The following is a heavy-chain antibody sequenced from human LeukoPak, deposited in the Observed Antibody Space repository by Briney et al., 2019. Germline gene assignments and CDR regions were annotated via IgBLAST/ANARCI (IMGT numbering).Heavy chain of an antibody. CDR1: VRSISSSSYY. CDR3: ARGQSSLWRDAFDI. CDR2: TYTSGST. D-gene: IGHD6-13*01. V-gene: IGHV4-39*07. J-gene: IGHJ3*02. Sequence: SDPLSLTCTVSVRSISSSSYYWGWIPQPPGKGLEWIGRTYTSGSTNYNPSLKSQVTITEDTSKSQSSLKLSSVTAADTAVYYCARGQSSLWRDAFDIWGQGTMVTVSS.